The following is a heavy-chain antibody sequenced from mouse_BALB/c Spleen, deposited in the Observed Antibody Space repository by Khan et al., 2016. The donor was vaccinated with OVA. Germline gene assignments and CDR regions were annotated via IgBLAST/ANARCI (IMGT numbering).Heavy chain of an antibody. CDR3: ERGGGGNRFAY. J-gene: IGHJ3*01. Sequence: QVRLQQSGAELVRPGVSVKISCKGSGYTFTDFTMHWVKQSHAKSLEWIGVISTYYGDVTYNQKFKGKATMTVDKSSSTAYMELARLTSEDSAIYYFERGGGGNRFAYWGQGTLVTVSA. CDR1: GYTFTDFT. CDR2: ISTYYGDV. V-gene: IGHV1S137*01.